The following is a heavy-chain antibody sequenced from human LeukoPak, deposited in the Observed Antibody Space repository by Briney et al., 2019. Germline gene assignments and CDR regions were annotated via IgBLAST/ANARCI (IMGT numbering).Heavy chain of an antibody. Sequence: PSETLSLTCAVYGGSFSGYYWSWIRQPPGKGLEWIGEINHSGSTNYNPSLKSRVTISVDTSKNQFSLKLSSVTAADTAVYYCARADQQRFGYWGQGTLVTVSS. D-gene: IGHD2-2*01. J-gene: IGHJ4*02. CDR1: GGSFSGYY. CDR2: INHSGST. CDR3: ARADQQRFGY. V-gene: IGHV4-34*01.